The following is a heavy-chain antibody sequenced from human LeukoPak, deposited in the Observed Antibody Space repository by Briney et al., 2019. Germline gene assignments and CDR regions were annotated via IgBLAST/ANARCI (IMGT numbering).Heavy chain of an antibody. CDR3: ARVLVVPAALYYYYYMDV. CDR1: GGSISSGDYY. Sequence: SETLSLTCTVSGGSISSGDYYWSWIRQPPGKGLEWIGYIYYSGSTYYNPSLKSRVTISVDTSKNQFSLKLSSVTAADTAVYYCARVLVVPAALYYYYYMDVWGKGTTVTVSS. V-gene: IGHV4-30-4*08. CDR2: IYYSGST. D-gene: IGHD2-2*01. J-gene: IGHJ6*03.